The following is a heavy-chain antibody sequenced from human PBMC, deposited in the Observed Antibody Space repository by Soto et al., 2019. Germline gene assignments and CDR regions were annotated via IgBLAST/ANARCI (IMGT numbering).Heavy chain of an antibody. CDR1: GYTFTSYG. CDR3: ARAWYYDSSGYSI. Sequence: QVQLVQSGAEVKKPGASVKVSCKASGYTFTSYGISWVRQAPGQGLEWMGWIIAENVNTNYAQKLQGRVTMTKDTSTSTASEERRSLRSEDTAVYDCARAWYYDSSGYSILGQGTMVHVSS. V-gene: IGHV1-18*01. CDR2: IIAENVNT. D-gene: IGHD3-22*01. J-gene: IGHJ3*02.